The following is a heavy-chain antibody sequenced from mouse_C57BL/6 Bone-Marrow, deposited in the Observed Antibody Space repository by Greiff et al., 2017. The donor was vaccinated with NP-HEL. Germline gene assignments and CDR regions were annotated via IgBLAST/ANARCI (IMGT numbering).Heavy chain of an antibody. Sequence: VHLVESGAELAKPGASVKLSCKASGYTFTSYWMHWVKQRPGQGLEWIGYINPSSGYTKYNQKFKDKATLTADKSSSAAYMQLSSLTYEESAVYYCARYRASTGTRAMDYWGEGTSVTGSS. D-gene: IGHD4-1*02. CDR3: ARYRASTGTRAMDY. CDR2: INPSSGYT. CDR1: GYTFTSYW. J-gene: IGHJ4*01. V-gene: IGHV1-7*01.